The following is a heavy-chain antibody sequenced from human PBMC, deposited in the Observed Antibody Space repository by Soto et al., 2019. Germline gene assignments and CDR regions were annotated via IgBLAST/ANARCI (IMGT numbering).Heavy chain of an antibody. CDR3: ARQSLAAAGKYDAFDI. CDR2: IWYDGSNK. Sequence: QVQLVESGGGVVQPGRSLRLSCAVSGFTFSSYGMHGVRQAPGKGLEWVAVIWYDGSNKYYADSVKGRFTISRDNSKNTLYLQMNSLRAEDTDVYYCARQSLAAAGKYDAFDIWGRGTMVTVSS. V-gene: IGHV3-33*01. CDR1: GFTFSSYG. J-gene: IGHJ3*02. D-gene: IGHD6-13*01.